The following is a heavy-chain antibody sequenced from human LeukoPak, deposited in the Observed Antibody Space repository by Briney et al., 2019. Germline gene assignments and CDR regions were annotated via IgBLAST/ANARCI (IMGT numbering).Heavy chain of an antibody. D-gene: IGHD6-19*01. Sequence: ASVKVSCKASGYTFTSYGISWVRQAPGQGLEWMGWISAYNGNTNYAQKLQGRVTMTTDTSTSTAHMELRSLRSDDTAVYYCARESSGWYFDLWGRGTLVTVSS. CDR1: GYTFTSYG. CDR3: ARESSGWYFDL. CDR2: ISAYNGNT. J-gene: IGHJ2*01. V-gene: IGHV1-18*01.